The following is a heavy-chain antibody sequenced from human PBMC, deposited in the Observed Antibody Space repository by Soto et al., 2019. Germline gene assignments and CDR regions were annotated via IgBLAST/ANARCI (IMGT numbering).Heavy chain of an antibody. J-gene: IGHJ6*02. D-gene: IGHD3-3*01. CDR3: ARDLRFDFWSGYYMGYYYYYGMDV. CDR2: ISYDGSNK. V-gene: IGHV3-30-3*01. Sequence: GGSLRLSCAASGFTFSSYAMHWVRQAPGKGLEWVAVISYDGSNKYYADSVKGRFTISRGNSKNTLYLQMNSLGAEDTAVYYCARDLRFDFWSGYYMGYYYYYGMDVWGQGTTVTVSS. CDR1: GFTFSSYA.